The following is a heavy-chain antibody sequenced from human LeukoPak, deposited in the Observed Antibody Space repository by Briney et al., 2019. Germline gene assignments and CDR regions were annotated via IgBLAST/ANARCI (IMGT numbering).Heavy chain of an antibody. Sequence: PSETLSLTCAVYGGSFSGYYWSWIRQPPGKGLEWIGEINHSGSTNYNPSLTSRVTISVDTSKNQFSLKLSSVTAADTAVYYCARRRPRIAVAGTGGAFDIWGQGTMVTVSP. CDR2: INHSGST. V-gene: IGHV4-34*01. CDR3: ARRRPRIAVAGTGGAFDI. J-gene: IGHJ3*02. D-gene: IGHD6-19*01. CDR1: GGSFSGYY.